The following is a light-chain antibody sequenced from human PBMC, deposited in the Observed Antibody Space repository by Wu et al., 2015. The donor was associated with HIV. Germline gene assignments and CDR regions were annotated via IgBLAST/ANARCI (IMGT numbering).Light chain of an antibody. CDR1: QSVNTK. Sequence: EIVMTQSPATLSVSPGEGATLPCRASQSVNTKLAWYQQKPGQPPRLLIFGASTRATGVPGRFTGSGSGTDFTLTISSLQSEDFAVYYCQQYNYWPTFGGGTKVEIK. J-gene: IGKJ4*01. V-gene: IGKV3-15*01. CDR2: GAS. CDR3: QQYNYWPT.